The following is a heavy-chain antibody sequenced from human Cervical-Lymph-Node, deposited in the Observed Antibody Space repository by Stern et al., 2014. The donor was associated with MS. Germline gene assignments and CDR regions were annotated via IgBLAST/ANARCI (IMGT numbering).Heavy chain of an antibody. J-gene: IGHJ6*02. Sequence: MQLVESGPGLVKPSETLSLTCTVSGGSISSYYWSWIRQPPGKGLEWIGYIYYSGSTNYTPPLKSRVTISVDTPKNQFSLKLSSVTAADTAVYYCARCVAAAGILYYYYGMDVWGQGTTVTVSS. D-gene: IGHD6-13*01. CDR2: IYYSGST. V-gene: IGHV4-59*08. CDR3: ARCVAAAGILYYYYGMDV. CDR1: GGSISSYY.